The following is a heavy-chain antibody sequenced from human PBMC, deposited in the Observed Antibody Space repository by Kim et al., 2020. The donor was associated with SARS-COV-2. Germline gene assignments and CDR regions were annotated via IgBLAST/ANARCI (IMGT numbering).Heavy chain of an antibody. D-gene: IGHD3-9*01. Sequence: GGSLRLSCAASGFTFSSYTMNWVRQAPGQGLEWVPSISAHSRDIYYAASLEGRFTVSRDNAKNSLYLQMNSLRAADTALYYCARGYVGIQRKDRLDYLG. V-gene: IGHV3-21*01. CDR3: ARGYVGIQRKDRLDY. J-gene: IGHJ4*01. CDR2: ISAHSRDI. CDR1: GFTFSSYT.